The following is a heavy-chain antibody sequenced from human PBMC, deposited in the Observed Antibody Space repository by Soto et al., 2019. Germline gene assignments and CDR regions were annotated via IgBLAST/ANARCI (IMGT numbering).Heavy chain of an antibody. V-gene: IGHV3-53*04. CDR1: GFTVSSNY. CDR3: ARSSVGYCSSTSCYGAFDI. Sequence: EVQLVESGGGLVQPGGSLRLSCAASGFTVSSNYMSWVRQAPGKGLEWVSLIYSGGNTYYADSVKGRFTISRHNSKNTLYLQMSSLRAEDTAVYYCARSSVGYCSSTSCYGAFDIWGQGTMVTVSS. CDR2: IYSGGNT. J-gene: IGHJ3*02. D-gene: IGHD2-2*01.